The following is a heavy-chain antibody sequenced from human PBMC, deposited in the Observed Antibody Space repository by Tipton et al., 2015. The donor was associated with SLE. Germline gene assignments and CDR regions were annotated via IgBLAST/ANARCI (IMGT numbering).Heavy chain of an antibody. J-gene: IGHJ4*02. CDR3: ARYIVVVRYFDY. CDR1: GGSIGRYY. D-gene: IGHD2-21*01. Sequence: TLSLTCSVSGGSIGRYYWSWIRQPPGKGLEWVGTVYYTGNTFCNPSLKSRVTISVDTSKNQFSLKLSSVTAADTAVYYCARYIVVVRYFDYWGQGTLVTVSS. V-gene: IGHV4-59*12. CDR2: VYYTGNT.